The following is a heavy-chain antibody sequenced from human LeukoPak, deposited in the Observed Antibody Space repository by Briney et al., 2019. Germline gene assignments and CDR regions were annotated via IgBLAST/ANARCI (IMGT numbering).Heavy chain of an antibody. CDR3: ASMGNVDIGGSSTSCSFDY. Sequence: GESLKISCKGSGYSFTSYWIGWVRQMPGKGLEWMGIIYPGDSDTRYSPSFQGQVTISADKSISTAYLQWSSLKASDTAMYYCASMGNVDIGGSSTSCSFDYWGQGTLVTVSS. D-gene: IGHD2-2*01. J-gene: IGHJ4*02. V-gene: IGHV5-51*01. CDR2: IYPGDSDT. CDR1: GYSFTSYW.